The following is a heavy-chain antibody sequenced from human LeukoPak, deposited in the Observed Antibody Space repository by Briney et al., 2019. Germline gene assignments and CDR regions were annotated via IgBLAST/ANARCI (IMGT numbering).Heavy chain of an antibody. CDR2: INTDGSST. CDR1: GFTLGNYW. V-gene: IGHV3-74*01. Sequence: GGSLRLSCSASGFTLGNYWIHWVRQAPGKGLVWVSRINTDGSSTNYADSVRGRFTVSRDNAKNTLYLQMNSLRVEDTAVYYCARVIGWDEPFDLWGHGTLVTVSS. D-gene: IGHD1-26*01. J-gene: IGHJ3*01. CDR3: ARVIGWDEPFDL.